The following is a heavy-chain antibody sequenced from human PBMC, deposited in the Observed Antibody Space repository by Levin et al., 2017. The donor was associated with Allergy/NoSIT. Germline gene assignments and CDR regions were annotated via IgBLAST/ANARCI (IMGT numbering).Heavy chain of an antibody. CDR2: ISSSSSYI. CDR1: GFTFSSYS. D-gene: IGHD3-3*01. Sequence: PGGSLRLSCAASGFTFSSYSMNWVRQAPGKGLEWVSSISSSSSYIYYADSVKGRFTISRDNAKNSLYLQMNSLRAEDTAVYYCARDLGFLEWLSSAGYYGMDVWGQGTTVTVSS. CDR3: ARDLGFLEWLSSAGYYGMDV. J-gene: IGHJ6*02. V-gene: IGHV3-21*01.